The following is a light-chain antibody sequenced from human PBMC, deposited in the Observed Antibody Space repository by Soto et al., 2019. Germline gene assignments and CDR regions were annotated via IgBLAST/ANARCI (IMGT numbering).Light chain of an antibody. CDR2: SNN. V-gene: IGLV1-44*01. J-gene: IGLJ2*01. CDR3: AAWDDSLNGVV. CDR1: SSNIGSNT. Sequence: QSVLTQPPSASGTPGQRVTISCSGSSSNIGSNTVNWYQQLPGTAPKLLIYSNNQRPSGVPDRFSGSKSGTSASLAISGLQSEGEADYYCAAWDDSLNGVVFGGGTKLTLL.